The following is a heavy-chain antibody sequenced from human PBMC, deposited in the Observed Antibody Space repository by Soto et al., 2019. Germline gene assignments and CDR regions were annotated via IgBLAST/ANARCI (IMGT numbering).Heavy chain of an antibody. D-gene: IGHD3-10*02. CDR3: ARGFSMSDTSDKDRFPFYYGLND. Sequence: PSETLSLTCAVSGGSIISGHWWTWVRQSPGKGLEWVGEIYESGITNYNPSLNGRLSISMDQSKNQFSLKLTSVTAADTALYFCARGFSMSDTSDKDRFPFYYGLNDWGQCTTVTVSS. CDR1: GGSIISGHW. J-gene: IGHJ6*02. V-gene: IGHV4-4*02. CDR2: IYESGIT.